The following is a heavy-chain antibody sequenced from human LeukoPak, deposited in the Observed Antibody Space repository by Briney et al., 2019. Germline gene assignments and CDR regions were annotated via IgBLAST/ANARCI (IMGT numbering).Heavy chain of an antibody. CDR3: ARDVPAQKQEFDY. CDR2: INEDGSGK. V-gene: IGHV3-7*01. Sequence: PGGSLRLSCASSGFTFSSYWMSWVRQAPGKGLEWVANINEDGSGKNYVDSVKGRFTISRDNAEKSLYLQMNSLRAEDTAVYYCARDVPAQKQEFDYWGQGTLVTVSS. D-gene: IGHD3-10*02. J-gene: IGHJ4*02. CDR1: GFTFSSYW.